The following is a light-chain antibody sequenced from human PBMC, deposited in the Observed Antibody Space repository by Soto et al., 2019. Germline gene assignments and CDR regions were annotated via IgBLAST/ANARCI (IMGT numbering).Light chain of an antibody. J-gene: IGKJ4*01. CDR3: QQYNSYSPLT. V-gene: IGKV1-5*01. CDR2: DAF. CDR1: QSISSW. Sequence: DIPMTQSPSSLSASVGDRVTITCRASQSISSWLAWYQQKPGKAPKLLIFDAFSLESGVPSRFSGSRSGTEFTRTISSLQPDDYATYYCQQYNSYSPLTFGGGTKVEIK.